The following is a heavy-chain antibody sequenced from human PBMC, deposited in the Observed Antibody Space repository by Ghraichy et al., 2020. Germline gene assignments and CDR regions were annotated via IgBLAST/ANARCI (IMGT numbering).Heavy chain of an antibody. CDR2: ISGSGGST. J-gene: IGHJ4*02. D-gene: IGHD6-6*01. V-gene: IGHV3-23*01. CDR1: GFTFSSYA. Sequence: LSLTCAASGFTFSSYAMSWVRQAPGKGLEWVSAISGSGGSTYYADSVKGRFTISRDNSKNTLYLQMNSLRAEDTAVYYCAKGGYSSSAWGHDYWGQGTLVTVSS. CDR3: AKGGYSSSAWGHDY.